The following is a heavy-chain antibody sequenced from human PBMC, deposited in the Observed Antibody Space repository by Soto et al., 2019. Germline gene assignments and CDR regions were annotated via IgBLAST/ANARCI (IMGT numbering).Heavy chain of an antibody. V-gene: IGHV4-39*01. Sequence: QLQLQESGPGLVKPSETLSLTCTVSGGSISSSSYYWGWIRQPPGKGLEWIGSIYYSGSTYYNPSLKSRVTISVDTSKNQFSLKLSSVTAADTAVYYCARQGYYYDSSGYKGGFDYWGQGTLVTVSS. D-gene: IGHD3-22*01. J-gene: IGHJ4*02. CDR2: IYYSGST. CDR3: ARQGYYYDSSGYKGGFDY. CDR1: GGSISSSSYY.